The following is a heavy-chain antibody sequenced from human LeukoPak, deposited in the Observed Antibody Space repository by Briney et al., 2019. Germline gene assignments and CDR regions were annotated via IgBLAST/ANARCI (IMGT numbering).Heavy chain of an antibody. CDR3: ATLPYYYDSSGSYYFDY. V-gene: IGHV3-30*02. D-gene: IGHD3-22*01. J-gene: IGHJ4*02. CDR1: GFTFDDYG. Sequence: PGGSLRLSCAASGFTFDDYGMSWVRQAPGKGLEWVAFIRYDGGNKYYADSVKGRFTISRDNSKNTLYLQMNSLRVEDTAVYYCATLPYYYDSSGSYYFDYWGQGTLVTVSA. CDR2: IRYDGGNK.